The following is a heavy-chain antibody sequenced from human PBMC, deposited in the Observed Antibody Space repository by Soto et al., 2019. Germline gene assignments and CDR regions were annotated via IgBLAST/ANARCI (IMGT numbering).Heavy chain of an antibody. J-gene: IGHJ6*02. CDR3: ARVSDYGDYPKYYYGMDV. Sequence: SETLSLTCTVSGGSISSGGYYWSWIRQHPGKGLEWIGYIYYSGSTYYNPSLKSRVTISVDTSKNQFSLKLSSVTAADTAVYYCARVSDYGDYPKYYYGMDVVGQLTTVTVSS. CDR1: GGSISSGGYY. CDR2: IYYSGST. V-gene: IGHV4-31*03. D-gene: IGHD4-17*01.